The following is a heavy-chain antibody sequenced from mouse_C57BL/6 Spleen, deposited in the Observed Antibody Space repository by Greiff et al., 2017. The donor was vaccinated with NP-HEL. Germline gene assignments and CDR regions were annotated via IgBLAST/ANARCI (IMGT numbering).Heavy chain of an antibody. CDR2: IDPETGGT. J-gene: IGHJ3*01. CDR1: GYTFTDYE. V-gene: IGHV1-15*01. Sequence: VKVVESGAELVRPGASVTLSCKASGYTFTDYEMHWVKQTPVHGLEWIGAIDPETGGTAYNQKFKGKAILTADKSSSTAYMELRSLTSEDSAVYYCTRSHYYGSSWFAYWGQGTLVTVSA. D-gene: IGHD1-1*01. CDR3: TRSHYYGSSWFAY.